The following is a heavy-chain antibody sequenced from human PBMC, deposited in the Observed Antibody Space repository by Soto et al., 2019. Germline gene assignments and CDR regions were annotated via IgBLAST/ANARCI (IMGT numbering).Heavy chain of an antibody. V-gene: IGHV3-23*01. CDR3: AKDNPQNQNYYYGSGGFDP. D-gene: IGHD3-10*01. J-gene: IGHJ5*02. CDR1: GFTFSSYA. CDR2: ISGSGGST. Sequence: EVQLLESGGGLVQPGGSLRLSCAASGFTFSSYAMSWVRQAPGKGLEWVSAISGSGGSTYYADSVKGRFTISRDNSKNTLYLQMNSLRAEDTAVYYCAKDNPQNQNYYYGSGGFDPWGQGTLVTVSS.